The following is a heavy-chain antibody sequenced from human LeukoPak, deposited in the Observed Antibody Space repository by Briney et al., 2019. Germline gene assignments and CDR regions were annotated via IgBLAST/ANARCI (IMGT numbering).Heavy chain of an antibody. V-gene: IGHV4-28*01. CDR3: ARASDYGDYVDAFDI. CDR1: GYSISSSNW. J-gene: IGHJ3*02. D-gene: IGHD4-17*01. CDR2: IYYSGST. Sequence: PSDTLSLTCAVSGYSISSSNWWGWIRQPPGKGLEWIGYIYYSGSTYYNPSLKSRVTMSVDTSKNQFSLKLSSVTAVDTAVYYCARASDYGDYVDAFDIWGQGTMVTVSS.